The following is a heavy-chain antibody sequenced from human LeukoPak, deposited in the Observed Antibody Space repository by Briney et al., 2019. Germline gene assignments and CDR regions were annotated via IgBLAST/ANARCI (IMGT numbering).Heavy chain of an antibody. CDR3: ARGYSALDY. CDR1: GFAFSIYA. V-gene: IGHV3-23*01. D-gene: IGHD6-13*01. J-gene: IGHJ4*02. CDR2: ISGSGGST. Sequence: GGSLRLSCAASGFAFSIYAMSWVRQAPGKGLEWVSAISGSGGSTYYADSVKGRFTISRDNSKNTLYLQMNSLRDEDTAVYYCARGYSALDYWGQGTLVTVSS.